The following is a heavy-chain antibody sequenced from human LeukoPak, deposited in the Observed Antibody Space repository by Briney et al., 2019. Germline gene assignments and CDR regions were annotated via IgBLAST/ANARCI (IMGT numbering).Heavy chain of an antibody. CDR1: GFTFTSSA. Sequence: SVKVSCKASGFTFTSSAVQWVRQARGQRLEWIGWIVVGSDNTNYAQKFQERVTITRDMSTSTAYMELSSLRSEDTAVYYCATSMTTVTYFDYWGQGTLVAVSS. D-gene: IGHD4-11*01. J-gene: IGHJ4*02. CDR3: ATSMTTVTYFDY. CDR2: IVVGSDNT. V-gene: IGHV1-58*01.